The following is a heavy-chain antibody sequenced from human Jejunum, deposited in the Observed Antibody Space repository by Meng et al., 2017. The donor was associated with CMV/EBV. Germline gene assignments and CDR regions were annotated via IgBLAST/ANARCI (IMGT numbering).Heavy chain of an antibody. V-gene: IGHV4-4*02. Sequence: FAVSCASISSSHWWGCVRQPPGKGLEWIGEVYETGSTNYNPSLKSRVTVSIDKSKNQFSLNMNSVTAADTAVYYCARFNYYGMDVWGQGTTVTVSS. CDR2: VYETGST. CDR3: ARFNYYGMDV. J-gene: IGHJ6*02. CDR1: CASISSSHW.